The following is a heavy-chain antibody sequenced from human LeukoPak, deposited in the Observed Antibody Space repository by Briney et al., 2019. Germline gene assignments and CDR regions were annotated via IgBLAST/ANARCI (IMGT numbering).Heavy chain of an antibody. D-gene: IGHD2-2*01. CDR1: GGSISSSSYY. Sequence: SETLSLTCTVSGGSISSSSYYWGWIRQPPGKGLEWIGSIYYSGSTYYNPSLKSRVTISVDTSKNQFSLKLSSVTAADTAVYYCARLGYCSSTSCNDAFDIWGQGTMVNVSS. V-gene: IGHV4-39*01. CDR2: IYYSGST. CDR3: ARLGYCSSTSCNDAFDI. J-gene: IGHJ3*02.